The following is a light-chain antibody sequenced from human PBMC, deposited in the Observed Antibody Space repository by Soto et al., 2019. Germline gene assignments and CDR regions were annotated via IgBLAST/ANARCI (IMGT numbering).Light chain of an antibody. V-gene: IGKV3-15*01. CDR3: QQYDAWPLT. CDR1: QSISTY. J-gene: IGKJ4*01. Sequence: EILMTQSPASLSVSPGERATLSCRANQSISTYLAWYQQKPGQAPRLLIYGASTRATGIPVRFSGSGSGTEFTLTIDSLQSEDFAVYYCQQYDAWPLTFGGGTKVDIK. CDR2: GAS.